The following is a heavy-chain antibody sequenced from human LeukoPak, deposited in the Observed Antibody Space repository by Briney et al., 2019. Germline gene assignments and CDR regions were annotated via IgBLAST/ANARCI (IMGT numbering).Heavy chain of an antibody. V-gene: IGHV4-31*03. D-gene: IGHD1-1*01. Sequence: SETLSLTCTVSGGSISSGGYYWSWIRQHPGKGLEWIGYIYYSGSTYYNPSLKSRVTISLDTSNNQFSLKLSFVTTADTAVYFCVRGPTRYYFDYWGQGTLVTVSS. CDR2: IYYSGST. J-gene: IGHJ4*02. CDR1: GGSISSGGYY. CDR3: VRGPTRYYFDY.